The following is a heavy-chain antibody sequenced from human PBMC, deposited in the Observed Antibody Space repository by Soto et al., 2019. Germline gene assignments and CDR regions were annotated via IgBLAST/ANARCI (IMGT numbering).Heavy chain of an antibody. Sequence: GGSLRLSCAASGFTFSSYGMHWVRQAPGKGLEWVAVIWYDGSNKYYADSVKGRFTISRDNSKNTLYLQMNSLRAEDTAVYYCASHMGDSSGYPSTYYYYGMDVWGQGTTVTVSS. CDR3: ASHMGDSSGYPSTYYYYGMDV. D-gene: IGHD3-22*01. CDR2: IWYDGSNK. J-gene: IGHJ6*02. V-gene: IGHV3-33*01. CDR1: GFTFSSYG.